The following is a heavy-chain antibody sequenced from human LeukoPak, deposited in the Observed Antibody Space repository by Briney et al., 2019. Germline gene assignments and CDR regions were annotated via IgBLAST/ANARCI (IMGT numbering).Heavy chain of an antibody. CDR3: ANAGYCGGDCYSLGLDY. Sequence: NPGGSLKLSCAASGFTFSDYTMSWVRQAPGKGLGWVSSISPSSTYIYYADSLKGRITISRDNSRNTLYLQMNSLRAEDTAVYYCANAGYCGGDCYSLGLDYWGQGTLVTVSS. CDR1: GFTFSDYT. D-gene: IGHD2-21*02. V-gene: IGHV3-21*01. CDR2: ISPSSTYI. J-gene: IGHJ4*02.